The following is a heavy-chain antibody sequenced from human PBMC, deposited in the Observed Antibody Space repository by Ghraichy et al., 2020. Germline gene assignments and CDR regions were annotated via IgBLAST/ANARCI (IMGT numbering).Heavy chain of an antibody. J-gene: IGHJ6*02. D-gene: IGHD3-3*01. CDR1: GFTFSSYG. CDR3: AKVDERTQTRDYDFWSGYDYYYYGMDV. Sequence: GESLNISCAASGFTFSSYGMHWVRQAPGKGLEWVAVISYDGSNKYYADSVKGRFTISRDNSKNTLYLQMNSLRAEDTAVYYCAKVDERTQTRDYDFWSGYDYYYYGMDVWGQGTTVTVSS. V-gene: IGHV3-30*18. CDR2: ISYDGSNK.